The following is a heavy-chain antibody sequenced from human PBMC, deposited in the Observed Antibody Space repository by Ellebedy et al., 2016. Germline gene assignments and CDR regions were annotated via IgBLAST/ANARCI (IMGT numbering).Heavy chain of an antibody. CDR3: AGSGYSTFDY. CDR1: GYTFTSYY. J-gene: IGHJ4*02. V-gene: IGHV1-46*01. CDR2: INPSGGST. D-gene: IGHD3-3*01. Sequence: ASVKVSCKASGYTFTSYYMHWVRQAPGQGLEWMGIINPSGGSTSYAQKFQGRVTMTRDTSTSTVYMELSGLRSEDTAVYYCAGSGYSTFDYWGQGTLVTVSS.